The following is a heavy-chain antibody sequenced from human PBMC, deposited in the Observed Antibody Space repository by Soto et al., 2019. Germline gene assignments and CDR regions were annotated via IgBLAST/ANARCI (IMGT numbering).Heavy chain of an antibody. CDR3: ARVGCDGGSCYTLVGLRYGMDV. V-gene: IGHV3-30-3*01. CDR2: ISYDGNNK. J-gene: IGHJ6*02. D-gene: IGHD2-15*01. Sequence: QVQLVESGGDVVQSGRSLRLSCAASGFTFSSYAMYWVRQAPGKGLEWVAVISYDGNNKYYADSVKGRFTISRDNSKNTLYLQMNSLRAEDTAVYYCARVGCDGGSCYTLVGLRYGMDVWGQGTTVTVSS. CDR1: GFTFSSYA.